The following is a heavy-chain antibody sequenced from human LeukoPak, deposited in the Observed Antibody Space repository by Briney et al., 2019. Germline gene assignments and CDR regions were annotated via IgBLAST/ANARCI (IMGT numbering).Heavy chain of an antibody. CDR1: GGSISSGDYY. J-gene: IGHJ3*02. Sequence: PSQTLSLTCTVSGGSISSGDYYWSWIRQPPGKGLEWIGYIYYSGSTYYNPSLKCRVTISVDTSKNQFSLKLSSVTAADTAVYYCARDRPVTTHAFDIWGQGTMVTVSS. CDR2: IYYSGST. D-gene: IGHD4-17*01. CDR3: ARDRPVTTHAFDI. V-gene: IGHV4-30-4*08.